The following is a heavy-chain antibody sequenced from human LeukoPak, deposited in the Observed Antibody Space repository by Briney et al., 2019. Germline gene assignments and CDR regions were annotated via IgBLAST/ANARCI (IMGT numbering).Heavy chain of an antibody. V-gene: IGHV5-51*01. CDR2: MYPGDSDT. CDR1: GYTFTNYR. Sequence: GESLKISCKASGYTFTNYRIGGVRQMPGKGLEWMGIMYPGDSDTRYSPSFQGQVPISADKYISTAYLQWSSLKASDTAMYYCAASTYGSGAYVGFDSWGQGTLVTVSS. J-gene: IGHJ4*02. CDR3: AASTYGSGAYVGFDS. D-gene: IGHD3-10*01.